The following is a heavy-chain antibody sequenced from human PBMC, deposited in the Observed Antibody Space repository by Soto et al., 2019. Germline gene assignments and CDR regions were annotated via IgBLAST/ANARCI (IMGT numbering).Heavy chain of an antibody. CDR2: ISYDGSNK. J-gene: IGHJ4*02. V-gene: IGHV3-30-3*01. CDR1: GFTFSSYA. CDR3: ASISTYYYDSSGYPWLLPLDY. Sequence: PGGSLRLSCAASGFTFSSYAMHWVRQAPGKGLEWVAVISYDGSNKYYADSVKGRFTISRDNSKNTLYLQMNSLRAEDTAVYYCASISTYYYDSSGYPWLLPLDYWGQGTLVTVSS. D-gene: IGHD3-22*01.